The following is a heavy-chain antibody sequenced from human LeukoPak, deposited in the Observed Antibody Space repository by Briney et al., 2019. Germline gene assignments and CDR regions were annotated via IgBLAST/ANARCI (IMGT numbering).Heavy chain of an antibody. V-gene: IGHV4-59*08. J-gene: IGHJ5*02. D-gene: IGHD3-3*01. Sequence: SETQSLTCSVSGGSISTYYWSWVRQPPGKGLEWIGYISYSGITDYNPSLKSRVTISVDTSKNQFSLKLSSVTAADTAVYYCARGLFWSWFDPWGQGTLVTVSS. CDR3: ARGLFWSWFDP. CDR1: GGSISTYY. CDR2: ISYSGIT.